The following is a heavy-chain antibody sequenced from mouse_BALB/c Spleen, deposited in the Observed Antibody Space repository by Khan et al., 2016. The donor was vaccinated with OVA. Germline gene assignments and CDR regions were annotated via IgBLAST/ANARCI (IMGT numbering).Heavy chain of an antibody. CDR3: ARSLYYNYEYALDY. D-gene: IGHD2-4*01. Sequence: EVQLQESGPGLVKPSQSLSLTCTVTGYSITNDYAWNWIRQFPGNKLEWMGYISSTGSTSYNPSLKSRISINRDTSKNQFFLQLRSVTSEDTTTYYCARSLYYNYEYALDYWGRGTSVTVSS. CDR1: GYSITNDYA. J-gene: IGHJ4*01. V-gene: IGHV3-2*02. CDR2: ISSTGST.